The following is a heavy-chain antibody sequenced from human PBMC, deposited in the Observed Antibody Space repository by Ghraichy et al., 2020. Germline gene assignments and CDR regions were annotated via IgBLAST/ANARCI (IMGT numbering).Heavy chain of an antibody. CDR2: IYYSGST. D-gene: IGHD3-22*01. CDR3: AREGHYDSSGYGFDY. Sequence: SETLSLTCTVSGGSISSYYWSWIRQPPGKGLEWIGYIYYSGSTNYNPSLKSRVTISVDTSKNQFSLKLSSVTAADTAVYYCAREGHYDSSGYGFDYWGQGTLVTVSS. CDR1: GGSISSYY. J-gene: IGHJ4*02. V-gene: IGHV4-59*01.